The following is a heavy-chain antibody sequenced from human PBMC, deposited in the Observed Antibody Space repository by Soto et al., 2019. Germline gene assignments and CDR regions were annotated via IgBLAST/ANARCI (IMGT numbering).Heavy chain of an antibody. J-gene: IGHJ4*02. CDR2: IKSEPDGGTT. Sequence: GGSLRLSCAASGFTFSSACITWVRQAPGKGPAWVCRIKSEPDGGTTDYASRVKGRVTISRDDSKSTLYLQMDSLKNEDIAFYYCTTDLPWSYGALAYWGQGTLVTVSS. D-gene: IGHD3-10*01. CDR1: GFTFSSAC. CDR3: TTDLPWSYGALAY. V-gene: IGHV3-15*01.